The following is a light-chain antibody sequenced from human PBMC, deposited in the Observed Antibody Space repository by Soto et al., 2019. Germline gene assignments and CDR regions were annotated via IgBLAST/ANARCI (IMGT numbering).Light chain of an antibody. CDR2: EGS. CDR1: SSDVGNYNL. CDR3: CSYAGSSTYV. V-gene: IGLV2-23*01. J-gene: IGLJ1*01. Sequence: ALAQPASVSWSPGQSITISCTGTSSDVGNYNLVSWYQQHPGKAPKLMIYEGSKRPSGVSNRFSGSKSGNTASLTISILQAEDEADYYCCSYAGSSTYVFGTGTKVTVL.